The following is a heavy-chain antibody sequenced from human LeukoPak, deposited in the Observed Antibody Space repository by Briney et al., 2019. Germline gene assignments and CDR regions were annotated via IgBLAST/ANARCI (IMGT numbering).Heavy chain of an antibody. D-gene: IGHD3-3*02. CDR2: ISGSGATT. CDR3: AKDNSIFGVVTEGY. V-gene: IGHV3-23*01. Sequence: GGSLRLSCAASGFTFSSYAMSWVRQAPGKGLEWVSAISGSGATTYYADSVKGHSTISRDNSKNTPYLQMNSLRAEDTAIYYCAKDNSIFGVVTEGYWGQGTLVTVSS. J-gene: IGHJ4*02. CDR1: GFTFSSYA.